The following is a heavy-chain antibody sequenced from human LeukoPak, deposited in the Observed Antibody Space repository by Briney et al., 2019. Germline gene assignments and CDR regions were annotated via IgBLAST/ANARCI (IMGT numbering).Heavy chain of an antibody. V-gene: IGHV3-30*03. J-gene: IGHJ4*02. CDR3: ASSGIRGVTTILFGL. Sequence: PGGSLRLSCAASGFTFSSYGMHWVRQAPGKGLEWVAVISYDGSNKYYADSVKGRFTISRDNSKNTLYLQMNSLRAEDTAVYYCASSGIRGVTTILFGLWGQGTLVTVSS. D-gene: IGHD5-12*01. CDR1: GFTFSSYG. CDR2: ISYDGSNK.